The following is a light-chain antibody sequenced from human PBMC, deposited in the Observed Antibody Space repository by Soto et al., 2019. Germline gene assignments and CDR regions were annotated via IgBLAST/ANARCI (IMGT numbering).Light chain of an antibody. CDR2: DAS. CDR3: LCYITYPWT. V-gene: IGKV1-5*01. CDR1: QSISSW. Sequence: IPTNQSPSTLSASVGDRVTITCRASQSISSWLAWYQPKPGKAPKLLIYDASTLQSGVPSRFSGSGSGTEFSLTISSLQPEDFATYYCLCYITYPWTFGQGTKVNIK. J-gene: IGKJ1*01.